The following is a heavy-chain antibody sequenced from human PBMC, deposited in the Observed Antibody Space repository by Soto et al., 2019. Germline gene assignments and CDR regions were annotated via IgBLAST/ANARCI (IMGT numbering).Heavy chain of an antibody. D-gene: IGHD3-9*01. V-gene: IGHV3-20*04. CDR3: ARAGLALFDH. Sequence: PGGSLRLSCAASGFTFDDYGLKWVRQAPGKGLEWVSAIDWNGGATSYADSVKGRFTISRDNAKNSLYLQMNSLTAEDTAVYYCARAGLALFDHWGQGTLVTVSS. CDR1: GFTFDDYG. CDR2: IDWNGGAT. J-gene: IGHJ4*02.